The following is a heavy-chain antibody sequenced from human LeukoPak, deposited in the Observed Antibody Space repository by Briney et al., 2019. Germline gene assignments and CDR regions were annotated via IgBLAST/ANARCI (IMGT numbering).Heavy chain of an antibody. Sequence: GGSLRLSCAAAGFTFSSYAMSWVRQAPGKGLEWVSAISGSGGSTYYADSVKGRFTISRDNSKNTLYLQMNSLRAEDTAVYYRAKHGCSSTSCYADYYYYYGMDVWGQGTTVTVSS. V-gene: IGHV3-23*01. CDR2: ISGSGGST. J-gene: IGHJ6*02. CDR1: GFTFSSYA. D-gene: IGHD2-2*01. CDR3: AKHGCSSTSCYADYYYYYGMDV.